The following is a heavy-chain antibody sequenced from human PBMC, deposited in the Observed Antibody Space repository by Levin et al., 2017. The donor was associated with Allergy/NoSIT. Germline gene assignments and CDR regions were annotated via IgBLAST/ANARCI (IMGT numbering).Heavy chain of an antibody. J-gene: IGHJ4*02. CDR2: ISSSGSAK. CDR1: GFTFSDFY. V-gene: IGHV3-11*01. D-gene: IGHD3-3*01. Sequence: GESLKISCTVSGFTFSDFYMSWIRQAPGKGLEWLSYISSSGSAKYYADSVKGRFTISRDNANNSLYLQMNNLRAEDTAVYFCARDRGEEWSTHWGQGTLVTVSS. CDR3: ARDRGEEWSTH.